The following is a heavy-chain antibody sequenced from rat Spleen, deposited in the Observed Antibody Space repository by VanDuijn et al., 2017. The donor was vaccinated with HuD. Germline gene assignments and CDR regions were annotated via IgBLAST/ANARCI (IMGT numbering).Heavy chain of an antibody. CDR2: ISSNGGDT. CDR3: ATTPGRPFAY. V-gene: IGHV5-46*01. D-gene: IGHD5-1*01. Sequence: EVQLVESGGGLVQPGRSMKLSCAASGFTFSSFPMAWVRQAPTKGLEWVATISSNGGDTYYRDSVRGRFTISRDNAKNTLFLQMNSLKSEDTATYYCATTPGRPFAYWGQGTLVTVSS. CDR1: GFTFSSFP. J-gene: IGHJ3*01.